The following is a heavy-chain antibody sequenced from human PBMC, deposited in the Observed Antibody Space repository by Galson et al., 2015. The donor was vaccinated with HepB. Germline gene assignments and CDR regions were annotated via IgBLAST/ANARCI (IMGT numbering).Heavy chain of an antibody. CDR2: INPHSGDT. CDR3: ARDLAAYSSGWYRVYYYYGMDV. Sequence: SVKVSCKASGYTFTDHYMHWVRQAPGQGLEWMGWINPHSGDTNYAQKFQGRVTMTRDTSISTAYMELSSLRSDDTAIYYCARDLAAYSSGWYRVYYYYGMDVWGQGTTVTVSS. J-gene: IGHJ6*02. V-gene: IGHV1-2*02. CDR1: GYTFTDHY. D-gene: IGHD6-19*01.